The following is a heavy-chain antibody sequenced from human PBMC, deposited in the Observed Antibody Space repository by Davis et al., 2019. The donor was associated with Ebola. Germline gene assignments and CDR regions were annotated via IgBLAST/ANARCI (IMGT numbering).Heavy chain of an antibody. CDR2: IYPGDSDT. CDR3: ARTSGSYYSALGY. J-gene: IGHJ4*02. V-gene: IGHV5-51*01. Sequence: KVSCKGSAYSFSTYWIGWVRQMPGKGLEWMGFIYPGDSDTRYSPSFQGLVTISVDKSISTAYLQWSSLKASDTAMYYCARTSGSYYSALGYWGQGTLVTVSS. D-gene: IGHD1-26*01. CDR1: AYSFSTYW.